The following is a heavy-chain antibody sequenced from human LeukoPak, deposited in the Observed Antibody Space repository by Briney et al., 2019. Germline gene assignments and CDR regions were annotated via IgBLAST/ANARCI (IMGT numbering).Heavy chain of an antibody. V-gene: IGHV3-23*01. CDR2: ISDGGRA. CDR3: ARDQGGPRDY. J-gene: IGHJ4*02. CDR1: GFTFSSFA. Sequence: GGSLRLSCAASGFTFSSFAMSWVRQAPGKGLEWLSSISDGGRAFYADSVKGRFTISRDNSKNTLYLQMNSLRAEDTAVYYCARDQGGPRDYWGQGTLVTVSS. D-gene: IGHD2-15*01.